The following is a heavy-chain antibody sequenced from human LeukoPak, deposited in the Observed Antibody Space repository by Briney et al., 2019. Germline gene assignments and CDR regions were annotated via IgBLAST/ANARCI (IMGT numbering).Heavy chain of an antibody. V-gene: IGHV3-33*01. CDR3: ARDSGSSSSRYYYYYGMDV. J-gene: IGHJ6*02. Sequence: GGSLRLSCAASGFTFSSYGMHWVRQAPGKGLEWVAVIWYDGSNKYYADSVKGRFTISRDNSKNTLYLQMNSLRAEETAVYYCARDSGSSSSRYYYYYGMDVWGQGTTVTVSS. CDR2: IWYDGSNK. D-gene: IGHD6-13*01. CDR1: GFTFSSYG.